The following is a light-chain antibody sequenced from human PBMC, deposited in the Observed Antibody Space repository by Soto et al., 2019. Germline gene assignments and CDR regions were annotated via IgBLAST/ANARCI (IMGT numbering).Light chain of an antibody. J-gene: IGKJ5*01. CDR1: QSVSSY. CDR2: DAS. V-gene: IGKV3-11*01. Sequence: EIVLTQSPATLSLSPGERATLSCRASQSVSSYLAWYQQKPGQAPRLLIYDASNRATGIPARFSGSGSGTDFTLTISRLEPEDFAVYYCQQRSNWPITFGQGTRLETK. CDR3: QQRSNWPIT.